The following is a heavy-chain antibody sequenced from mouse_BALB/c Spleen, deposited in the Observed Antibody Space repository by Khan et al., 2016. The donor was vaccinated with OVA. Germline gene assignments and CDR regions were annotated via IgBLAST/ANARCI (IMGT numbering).Heavy chain of an antibody. Sequence: VQLKESGPGLVKPSQSLSLTCSVTGYSITSGYYWNWIRQFPGNKLEWMDYIRYDGSNNYNPSLKNRISITRDTSKNQFFLKLKSVTTEDTATYYCARDYYGTSWYFDVWGAGTTITVSS. CDR1: GYSITSGYY. CDR3: ARDYYGTSWYFDV. CDR2: IRYDGSN. V-gene: IGHV3-6*02. D-gene: IGHD1-1*01. J-gene: IGHJ1*01.